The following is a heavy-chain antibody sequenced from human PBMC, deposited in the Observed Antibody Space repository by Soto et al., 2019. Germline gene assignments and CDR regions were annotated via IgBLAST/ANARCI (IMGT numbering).Heavy chain of an antibody. D-gene: IGHD2-8*01. CDR1: GDRFTRYG. Sequence: ASVKVSCKASGDRFTRYGISWVRQAPGQGLEWMGWISGYNGDTNYAQKFQGRVTMTVDTSTTTAFMELTSLTSDDRAVYYCAKNGQPPYYYYGMDVWGQGTTVTVSS. J-gene: IGHJ6*02. CDR3: AKNGQPPYYYYGMDV. V-gene: IGHV1-18*01. CDR2: ISGYNGDT.